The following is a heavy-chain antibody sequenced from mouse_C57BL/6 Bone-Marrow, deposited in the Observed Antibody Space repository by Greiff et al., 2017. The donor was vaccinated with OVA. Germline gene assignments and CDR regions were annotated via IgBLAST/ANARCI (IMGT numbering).Heavy chain of an antibody. J-gene: IGHJ4*01. CDR2: IHPNSGST. V-gene: IGHV1-64*01. D-gene: IGHD1-1*01. CDR3: ARFPITTVVATNYYAMDY. Sequence: QVQLQHPGAELVKPGASVKLSCKASGYTFTSYWMHWVKQRPGQGLEWIGMIHPNSGSTNYNEKFKSKATLTVDKSSSTAYMQLSSLTSEDSAVYYCARFPITTVVATNYYAMDYWGQGTSVTVSS. CDR1: GYTFTSYW.